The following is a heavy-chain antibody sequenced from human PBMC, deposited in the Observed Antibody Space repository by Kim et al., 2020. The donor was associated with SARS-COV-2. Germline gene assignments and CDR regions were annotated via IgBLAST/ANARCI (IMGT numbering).Heavy chain of an antibody. CDR2: ISYDGSNK. J-gene: IGHJ4*02. Sequence: GGSLRLSCAASGFTFSSYAMHWVRQAPGKGLEWVAVISYDGSNKYYADSVKGRFTISRDNSKNTLYLQMNSLRAEDTAVYYCARDYYDYVWGSYQNNYWGQGTLVTVPS. CDR3: ARDYYDYVWGSYQNNY. CDR1: GFTFSSYA. D-gene: IGHD3-16*02. V-gene: IGHV3-30*04.